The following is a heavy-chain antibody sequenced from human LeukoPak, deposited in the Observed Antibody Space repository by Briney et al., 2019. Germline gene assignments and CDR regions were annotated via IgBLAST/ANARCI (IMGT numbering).Heavy chain of an antibody. CDR1: GGSITSSSFY. Sequence: SETLSLTCTVSGGSITSSSFYWGWIRQPPGKGLEWIGNIYYTGSTYYNPSLKSRVTISVDTSKNLFSLKVNSVTAADTAVYFCASFVGYCSGGNCYKVDYWGQGTLVTVSS. CDR2: IYYTGST. CDR3: ASFVGYCSGGNCYKVDY. V-gene: IGHV4-39*07. D-gene: IGHD2-15*01. J-gene: IGHJ4*02.